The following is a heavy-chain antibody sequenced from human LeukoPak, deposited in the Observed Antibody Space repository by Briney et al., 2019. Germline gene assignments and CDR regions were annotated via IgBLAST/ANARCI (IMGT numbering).Heavy chain of an antibody. CDR3: ARVRMVRGVVGDY. V-gene: IGHV4-34*01. J-gene: IGHJ4*02. CDR1: GGSFSGYY. Sequence: SETLSLTCAVHGGSFSGYYWSWIRQPPGQGLEWIGEINHSGSTNYNPSLKSRVTISVDTSKNQFSLKLSSVTAADTAVYYCARVRMVRGVVGDYWGQGTLVTVSS. CDR2: INHSGST. D-gene: IGHD3-10*01.